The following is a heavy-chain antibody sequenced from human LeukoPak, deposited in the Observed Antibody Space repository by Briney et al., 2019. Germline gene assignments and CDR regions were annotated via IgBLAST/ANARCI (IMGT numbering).Heavy chain of an antibody. CDR2: IYSDGSST. CDR1: GFNFRNYW. D-gene: IGHD1-1*01. Sequence: PGGSLRLSCAASGFNFRNYWMHWVHQAPGKGLVWVSRIYSDGSSTSYADSVKGRFTISRDNAENTLYLQINSLRAEDTAVYYCATDEAATGRLDYWGQGTLVTDSS. V-gene: IGHV3-74*01. CDR3: ATDEAATGRLDY. J-gene: IGHJ4*02.